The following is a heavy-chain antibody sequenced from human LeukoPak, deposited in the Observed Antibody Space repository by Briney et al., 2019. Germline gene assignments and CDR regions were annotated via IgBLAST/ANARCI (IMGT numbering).Heavy chain of an antibody. D-gene: IGHD3-10*01. CDR1: GFTFSNYW. CDR3: AKEVVVRGVILGYFDY. J-gene: IGHJ4*02. CDR2: ISGSGGST. Sequence: PGGSLRLSCAASGFTFSNYWVTWIRQAPGKGLEWVSAISGSGGSTYYADSVKGRFTISRDNSKNTLYLQMNSLRAEDTAVYYCAKEVVVRGVILGYFDYWGQGTLVTVSA. V-gene: IGHV3-23*01.